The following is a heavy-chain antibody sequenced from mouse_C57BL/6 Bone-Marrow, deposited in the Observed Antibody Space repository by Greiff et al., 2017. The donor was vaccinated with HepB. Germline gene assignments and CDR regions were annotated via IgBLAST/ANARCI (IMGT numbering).Heavy chain of an antibody. J-gene: IGHJ1*03. CDR3: ARDLLLRFDV. D-gene: IGHD1-1*01. CDR2: INYDGSST. CDR1: GFTFSDYY. V-gene: IGHV5-16*01. Sequence: EVKLVESEGGLVQPGSSMKLSCTASGFTFSDYYMAWVRQVPEKGLEWVANINYDGSSTYYLDSLKSRFIISRDNAKNILYLQMSSLKSEDTATYYCARDLLLRFDVWGTGTTVTVSS.